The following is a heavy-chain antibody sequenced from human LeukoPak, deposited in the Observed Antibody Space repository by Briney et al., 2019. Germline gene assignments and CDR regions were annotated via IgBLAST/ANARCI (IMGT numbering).Heavy chain of an antibody. D-gene: IGHD2-2*01. CDR2: ISSSSSTI. J-gene: IGHJ5*02. CDR1: GFTFSSYN. V-gene: IGHV3-48*04. CDR3: ASTPKYCSSTSCP. Sequence: PGGSLRLSCAASGFTFSSYNINWVRQAPGKGLEWVSYISSSSSTIYYADSVKGRFTISRDNAKNSLYLQMNSLRAEDTAVYYCASTPKYCSSTSCPWGQGTLVTVSS.